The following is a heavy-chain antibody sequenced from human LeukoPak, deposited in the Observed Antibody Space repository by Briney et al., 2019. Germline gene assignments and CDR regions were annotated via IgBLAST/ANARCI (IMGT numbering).Heavy chain of an antibody. V-gene: IGHV3-74*01. Sequence: GGSLRLSCVVSEFTFSSYCMHWVRHVPGRGLVWVSRIYGDGSSTSYADSVKGRFTISRDNAKKTIYLQMNSLRAEDTAVYYCTRDWGLPYWGLGTLVTVSS. CDR2: IYGDGSST. J-gene: IGHJ4*02. CDR3: TRDWGLPY. CDR1: EFTFSSYC. D-gene: IGHD3-16*01.